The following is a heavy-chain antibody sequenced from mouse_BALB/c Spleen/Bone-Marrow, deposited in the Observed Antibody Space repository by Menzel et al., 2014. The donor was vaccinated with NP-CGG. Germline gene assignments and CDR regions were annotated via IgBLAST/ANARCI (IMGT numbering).Heavy chain of an antibody. J-gene: IGHJ4*01. Sequence: VKLVESGAELVKPGASVKLSCKASGYTFTSYWMHWVKQRPGQGLEWIGEINPSNGRTNYNEKFKSKATLTVDKSSSPAYMQLSSLTSEDSAVYYCAYDYDPSYAMDYWGQGTSGTVSS. D-gene: IGHD2-4*01. CDR2: INPSNGRT. CDR3: AYDYDPSYAMDY. CDR1: GYTFTSYW. V-gene: IGHV1S81*02.